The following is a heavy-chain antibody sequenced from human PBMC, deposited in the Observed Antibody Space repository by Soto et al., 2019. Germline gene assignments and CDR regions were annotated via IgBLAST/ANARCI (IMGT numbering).Heavy chain of an antibody. Sequence: ASVKVSCKASGGTFSSYSLNCVRQAPGQGLEWMGWISAYNGNTNYAQKLQGRVTMTTDTSTSTAYMELRSLRSDDTAVYYCARVDKSGYYDSSGYYYVGPFYGMDVWGQGTTVTVSS. CDR1: GGTFSSYS. J-gene: IGHJ6*02. V-gene: IGHV1-18*01. CDR3: ARVDKSGYYDSSGYYYVGPFYGMDV. D-gene: IGHD3-22*01. CDR2: ISAYNGNT.